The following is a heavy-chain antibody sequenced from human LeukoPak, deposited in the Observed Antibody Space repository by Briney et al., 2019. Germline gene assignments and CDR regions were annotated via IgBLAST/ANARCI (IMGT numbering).Heavy chain of an antibody. CDR2: INSDGSST. Sequence: PGGSLRLSCAASGFTFSSYWMHWVRQAPGKGLGWVSRINSDGSSTTYADSVKGRFTISRDNAKNTLDLQMNSLGAEDTAVYYCARDPNSGYYDSSGYSDYWGQGTLVTVSS. CDR1: GFTFSSYW. J-gene: IGHJ4*02. CDR3: ARDPNSGYYDSSGYSDY. V-gene: IGHV3-74*01. D-gene: IGHD3-22*01.